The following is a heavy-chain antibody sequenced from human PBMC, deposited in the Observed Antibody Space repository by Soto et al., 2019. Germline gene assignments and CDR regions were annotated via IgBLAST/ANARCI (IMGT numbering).Heavy chain of an antibody. J-gene: IGHJ6*02. CDR1: GGTFSSYA. D-gene: IGHD2-2*01. CDR3: ARATKDCSSTSCYYGPYYYYYGMDV. CDR2: IIPIFGTA. V-gene: IGHV1-69*13. Sequence: GASVKVSCKASGGTFSSYAISWVRQAPGQGLERMGGIIPIFGTATYAQKYQGRVTITADESTSTAYMELSSPRSEDTAGSCCARATKDCSSTSCYYGPYYYYYGMDVWGQGTTVTVSS.